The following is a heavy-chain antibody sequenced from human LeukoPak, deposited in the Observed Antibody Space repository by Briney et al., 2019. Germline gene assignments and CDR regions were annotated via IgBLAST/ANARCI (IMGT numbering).Heavy chain of an antibody. Sequence: PGGSLRLSCAASGFTFSSYGMHWVRQAPGKGLEWVAFIRYDGRSKYYADSVQGRFIISRDTSKNTLYLQMNSLKVEDTAVYYCAKDQDLCCSGGSCYSTLDYWGQGTLVTVSS. J-gene: IGHJ4*02. CDR3: AKDQDLCCSGGSCYSTLDY. CDR1: GFTFSSYG. V-gene: IGHV3-30*02. CDR2: IRYDGRSK. D-gene: IGHD2-15*01.